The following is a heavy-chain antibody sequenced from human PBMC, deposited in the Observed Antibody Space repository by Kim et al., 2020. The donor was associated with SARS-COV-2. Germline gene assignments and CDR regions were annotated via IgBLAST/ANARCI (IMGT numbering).Heavy chain of an antibody. D-gene: IGHD6-13*01. CDR3: ARGYRAAAGGY. CDR2: INHSGST. V-gene: IGHV4-34*01. Sequence: SETLSLTCAVYGGSFSGYYWIWIRQPPGKGLEWIGEINHSGSTNYNPSLKSRVPISVDTSQNQFSLKLSSVTAAATAVCYCARGYRAAAGGYWGQETLVT. CDR1: GGSFSGYY. J-gene: IGHJ4*02.